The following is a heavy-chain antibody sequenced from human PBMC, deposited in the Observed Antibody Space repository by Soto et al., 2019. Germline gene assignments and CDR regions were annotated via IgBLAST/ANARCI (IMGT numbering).Heavy chain of an antibody. V-gene: IGHV4-28*03. CDR1: GYSISSSNW. CDR3: ARVPSP. J-gene: IGHJ5*02. CDR2: IYYSGTT. Sequence: ASETLSLTCAVSGYSISSSNWWGWIRQPPGKGLEWIGYIYYSGTTYYNPSLKSRVTISVDRPKNQFSLKLSSVTAADTAVYYCARVPSPWGQGTLVTVSS.